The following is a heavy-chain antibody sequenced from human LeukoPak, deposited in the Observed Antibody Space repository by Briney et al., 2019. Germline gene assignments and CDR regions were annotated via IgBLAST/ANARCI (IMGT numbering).Heavy chain of an antibody. CDR3: VKDRPCDGCMPMDA. CDR1: GFTFGDYS. Sequence: GGSLRLSCAASGFTFGDYSMSWVRQVPGKGLEWLSGIGRVGYTYYADSVKGRFTISRDNSKNTVYLQMKSLRAEDTAIYYCVKDRPCDGCMPMDAWGQGTTVIVSS. V-gene: IGHV3-23*01. J-gene: IGHJ6*02. D-gene: IGHD5-24*01. CDR2: IGRVGYT.